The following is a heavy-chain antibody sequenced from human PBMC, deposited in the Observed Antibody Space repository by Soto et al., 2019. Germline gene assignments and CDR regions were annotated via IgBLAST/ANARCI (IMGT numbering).Heavy chain of an antibody. CDR2: ISAYNGNT. CDR1: GYTFTSYG. V-gene: IGHV1-18*01. Sequence: ASVKVSCKASGYTFTSYGIIWVRQAPGQGLEFMGWISAYNGNTNYAQKLQGRVTMTTDTSTSTAYMELRSLRSDDTAVYYCARDARYYYDSSGLGLRYYYYGMDVWGQGTTVTVSS. CDR3: ARDARYYYDSSGLGLRYYYYGMDV. D-gene: IGHD3-22*01. J-gene: IGHJ6*02.